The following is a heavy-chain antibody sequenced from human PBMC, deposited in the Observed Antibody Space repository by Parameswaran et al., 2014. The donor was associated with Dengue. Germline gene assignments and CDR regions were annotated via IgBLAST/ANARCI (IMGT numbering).Heavy chain of an antibody. J-gene: IGHJ4*02. CDR2: INTNTGNP. D-gene: IGHD3-3*01. Sequence: WVRQAPGQGLEWMGWINTNTGNPTYAQGFTGRFVFSLDTSVSTAYLQISSLKAEDTAVYYCATISYDFWSGYGGVDYWGQGTLVTVSS. V-gene: IGHV7-4-1*02. CDR3: ATISYDFWSGYGGVDY.